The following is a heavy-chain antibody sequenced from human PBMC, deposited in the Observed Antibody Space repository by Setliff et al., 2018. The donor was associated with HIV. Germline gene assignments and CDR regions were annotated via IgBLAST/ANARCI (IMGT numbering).Heavy chain of an antibody. V-gene: IGHV1-69*13. CDR1: GGTFSSYA. J-gene: IGHJ1*01. CDR2: IIPIFGTA. D-gene: IGHD3-22*01. Sequence: SVKVSCKASGGTFSSYAISWVRQAPGQGLEWMGGIIPIFGTANYAQKFQGRVTITADESTSTAYMELSSLRSEDTAVYYCATIRGYYYDSSGQEYFQYWGQGTLVTVSS. CDR3: ATIRGYYYDSSGQEYFQY.